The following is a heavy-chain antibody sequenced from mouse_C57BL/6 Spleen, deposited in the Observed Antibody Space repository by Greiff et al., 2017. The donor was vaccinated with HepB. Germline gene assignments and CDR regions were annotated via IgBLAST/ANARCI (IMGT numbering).Heavy chain of an antibody. CDR2: ISYDGSN. J-gene: IGHJ4*01. CDR1: GYSITSGYY. Sequence: EVKLVESGPGLVKPSQSLSLTCSVTGYSITSGYYWNWIRQFPGNKLEWMGYISYDGSNNYNPSLKNRISITRDTSKNQFFLKLNSVTTEDTATYYCARASLITKGGAMDYWGQGTSVTVSS. D-gene: IGHD1-1*01. V-gene: IGHV3-6*01. CDR3: ARASLITKGGAMDY.